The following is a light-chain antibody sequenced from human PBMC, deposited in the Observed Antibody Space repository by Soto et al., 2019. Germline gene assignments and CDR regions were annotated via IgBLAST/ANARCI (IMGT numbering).Light chain of an antibody. J-gene: IGKJ2*01. CDR1: QSISSY. Sequence: DIQMTQSPSSLSASVGDRVTITCLASQSISSYLNWYQQKPGKAPKLLIYAASSLQSGVPSRFSGSGSGTDFTLTISSLQPEDVATYYCQQSYSTPYTFGQGTKLEIK. V-gene: IGKV1-39*01. CDR3: QQSYSTPYT. CDR2: AAS.